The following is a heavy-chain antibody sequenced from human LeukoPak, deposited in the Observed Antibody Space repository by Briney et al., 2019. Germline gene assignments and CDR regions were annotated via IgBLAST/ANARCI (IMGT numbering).Heavy chain of an antibody. CDR2: ISSSGSTI. CDR3: AELGITMIGGV. D-gene: IGHD3-10*02. Sequence: GGSLRLSCTVSGFTLSSYEMSWIRQAPGKGLEWVSYISSSGSTIYYADSVKGRFTISRDNAKNSLYLQMNSLRAEDTAVYYCAELGITMIGGVWGKGTTVTISS. V-gene: IGHV3-48*03. CDR1: GFTLSSYE. J-gene: IGHJ6*04.